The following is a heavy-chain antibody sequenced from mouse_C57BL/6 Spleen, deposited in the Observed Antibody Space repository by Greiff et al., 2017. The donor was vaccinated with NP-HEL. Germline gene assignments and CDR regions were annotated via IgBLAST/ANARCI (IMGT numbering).Heavy chain of an antibody. CDR3: APRFAY. CDR1: GFTFSSYG. J-gene: IGHJ3*01. CDR2: ISSGGSYT. V-gene: IGHV5-6*01. Sequence: EVQLVESGGDLVKPGGSLKLSCAASGFTFSSYGMSWVRQTPDKRLEWVATISSGGSYTYYPDSVKGRFTISRDNAKNTLYLQMSSLKSEDTAMYYCAPRFAYWGQGTLVTVSA.